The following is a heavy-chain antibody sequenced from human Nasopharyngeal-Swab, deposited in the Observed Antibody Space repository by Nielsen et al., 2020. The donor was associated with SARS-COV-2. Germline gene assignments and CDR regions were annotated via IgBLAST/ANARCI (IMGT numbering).Heavy chain of an antibody. CDR2: IWYDGSNK. CDR3: ARDQLGGGPCFDY. Sequence: GGSLRLSCAASGFTFSSYRMHWVRQAPGKGLEWVAVIWYDGSNKYYADSVKGRFTISRDNSKNTLYLQMNSLRAEDTAVYYCARDQLGGGPCFDYWGQGTLVTVSS. J-gene: IGHJ4*02. D-gene: IGHD6-13*01. V-gene: IGHV3-33*01. CDR1: GFTFSSYR.